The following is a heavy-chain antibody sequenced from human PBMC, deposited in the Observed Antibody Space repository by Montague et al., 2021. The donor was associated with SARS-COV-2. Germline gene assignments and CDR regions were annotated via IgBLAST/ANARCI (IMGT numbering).Heavy chain of an antibody. V-gene: IGHV4-34*01. CDR3: ARATLGITRIVVVMTASDYYFDY. Sequence: SETLSLTCAVYGGSFSGYYWSWIRQPPGKGLEWIGHIHHSGSNNYNPSLKSRVTISVDTSKNQFSLKLSSVTAADTAVYYCARATLGITRIVVVMTASDYYFDYWGQGSLVTVSS. D-gene: IGHD3-22*01. CDR2: IHHSGSN. J-gene: IGHJ4*02. CDR1: GGSFSGYY.